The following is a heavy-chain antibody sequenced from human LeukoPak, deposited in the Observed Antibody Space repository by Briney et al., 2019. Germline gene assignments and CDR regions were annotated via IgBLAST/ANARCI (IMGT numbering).Heavy chain of an antibody. V-gene: IGHV1-2*02. D-gene: IGHD3-16*01. CDR2: IDPNNGDT. Sequence: GASVKVSCKASGYTFTGYYMHWVRQAPGQGLEWMGFIDPNNGDTNYAQKFQGRVTLTRDTPISTAYMELSSLRSDDTAVYHCATDEGGWGQGTLVTVSS. J-gene: IGHJ1*01. CDR1: GYTFTGYY. CDR3: ATDEGG.